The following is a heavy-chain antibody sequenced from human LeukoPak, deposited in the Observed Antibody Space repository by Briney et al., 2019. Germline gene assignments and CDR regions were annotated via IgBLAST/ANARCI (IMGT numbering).Heavy chain of an antibody. Sequence: GGSLRLSCADSGFTFSNYEMVWVRQAPGKGLEWVSYISSTGRTMYYAASVKGRFTIYKNNAKKSLYLPMTRLPAQDRAGYYCARLARARPDYWGQGTLVTVSS. J-gene: IGHJ4*02. CDR3: ARLARARPDY. CDR2: ISSTGRTM. V-gene: IGHV3-48*03. D-gene: IGHD6-6*01. CDR1: GFTFSNYE.